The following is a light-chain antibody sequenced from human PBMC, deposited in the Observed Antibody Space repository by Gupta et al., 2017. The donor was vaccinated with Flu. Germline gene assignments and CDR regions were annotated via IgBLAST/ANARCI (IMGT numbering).Light chain of an antibody. CDR1: SSNIGRNY. CDR2: RNN. V-gene: IGLV1-47*01. J-gene: IGLJ3*02. CDR3: AAWDDSLSGV. Sequence: QSVLTQPPSASGTPGQRVTISCSGSSSNIGRNYVYWYQQLPGTAPKRLSYRNNQRPSGVPDRFSGSKSGTSDSLAISGLRSEDEADDYCAAWDDSLSGVFGGGTKLTVL.